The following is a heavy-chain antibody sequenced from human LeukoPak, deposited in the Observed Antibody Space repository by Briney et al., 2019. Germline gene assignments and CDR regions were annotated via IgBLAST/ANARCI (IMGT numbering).Heavy chain of an antibody. CDR1: GGSISSYH. Sequence: SETLSLTCSVSGGSISSYHWSWIRQPPGKGLEWIGYIYYSGSTNYNPSLKSRVTISVDTSKNQFSLKLSSVTAADTAVYYCARARLDSSGRFDYWGQGTLVTVSS. J-gene: IGHJ4*02. CDR3: ARARLDSSGRFDY. D-gene: IGHD3-22*01. CDR2: IYYSGST. V-gene: IGHV4-59*01.